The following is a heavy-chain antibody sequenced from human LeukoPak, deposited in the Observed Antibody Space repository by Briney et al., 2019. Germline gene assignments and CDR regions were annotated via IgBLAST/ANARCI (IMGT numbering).Heavy chain of an antibody. CDR1: GYSFTSYW. Sequence: GESLKISCQGSGYSFTSYWIGWVRQMPGKGLEWMGIIYPGDSDTKYSPSFQGQVTISVDKSISTAYLQWSSLKASDTAMYYCARRRTYGDYVDFDYWGQGTLVTVSS. CDR2: IYPGDSDT. J-gene: IGHJ4*02. CDR3: ARRRTYGDYVDFDY. D-gene: IGHD4-17*01. V-gene: IGHV5-51*01.